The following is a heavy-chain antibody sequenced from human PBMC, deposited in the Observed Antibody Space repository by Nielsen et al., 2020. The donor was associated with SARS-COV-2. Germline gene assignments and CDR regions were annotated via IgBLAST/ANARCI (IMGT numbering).Heavy chain of an antibody. CDR2: IHGGGST. J-gene: IGHJ4*02. D-gene: IGHD3-10*01. Sequence: SETLSLTCTISGGSISPFYWSWVRKSPGKGLEWLGYIHGGGSTTYNPSLKSRVTLSVDTSKNQFSLRLTSVTAADTAVYYCARGYGSATYLDFSGQGTRVTVSS. CDR3: ARGYGSATYLDF. CDR1: GGSISPFY. V-gene: IGHV4-59*01.